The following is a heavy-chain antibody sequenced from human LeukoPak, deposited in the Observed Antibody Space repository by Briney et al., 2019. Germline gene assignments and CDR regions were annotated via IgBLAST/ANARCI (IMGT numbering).Heavy chain of an antibody. D-gene: IGHD2-2*01. CDR1: GGSISSGSYY. Sequence: SQTLSLTCTVSGGSISSGSYYWSWIRQPAGKGLEWIGRIYTSGSTNYNPSLKSRVTISVDTSKNQFSLKLSSVTAADTAVYYCARAKNYCSSTSCKYYYYYYMDVWGKGTTVTISS. J-gene: IGHJ6*03. V-gene: IGHV4-61*02. CDR3: ARAKNYCSSTSCKYYYYYYMDV. CDR2: IYTSGST.